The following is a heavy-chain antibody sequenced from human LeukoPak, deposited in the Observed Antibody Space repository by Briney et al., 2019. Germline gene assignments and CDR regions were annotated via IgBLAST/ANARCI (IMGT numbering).Heavy chain of an antibody. D-gene: IGHD1-14*01. J-gene: IGHJ4*02. CDR1: GGTFSSYA. CDR3: ARDTESIFDY. CDR2: IIPIFGTA. V-gene: IGHV1-69*13. Sequence: ASVKVSCKASGGTFSSYAISWVRQAPGQGLEWMGGIIPIFGTANYAQKFQGRVTITADESTSTAYMELSSLRSEDTAVYYYARDTESIFDYWGQGTLVTVSS.